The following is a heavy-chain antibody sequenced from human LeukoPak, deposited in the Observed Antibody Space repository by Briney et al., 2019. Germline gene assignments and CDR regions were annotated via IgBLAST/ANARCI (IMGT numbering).Heavy chain of an antibody. D-gene: IGHD1-26*01. V-gene: IGHV1-69*13. Sequence: SVKVSCKASGGTFSSYAISWVRQAPGQGLEWMGGIIPIFGTANYAQKFQGRVTITADESTSTAYMELSSLRSEDTAVYYCARGLSSGSLSLNWFDPWGQGTLVTVSS. CDR2: IIPIFGTA. CDR3: ARGLSSGSLSLNWFDP. CDR1: GGTFSSYA. J-gene: IGHJ5*02.